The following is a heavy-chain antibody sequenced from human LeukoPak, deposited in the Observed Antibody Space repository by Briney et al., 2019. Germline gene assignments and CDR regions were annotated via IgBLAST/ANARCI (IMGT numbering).Heavy chain of an antibody. Sequence: ASVKVSCKASGHTFTSYAMNWVRQAPGQGLEWMGWINTNTGNPTYAQGFTGRFVFSLDTSVSTAYLQISSLKAEDTAVYYCARDPRKAVADQEDAFDIWGQGTMVTVSS. CDR2: INTNTGNP. J-gene: IGHJ3*02. CDR3: ARDPRKAVADQEDAFDI. V-gene: IGHV7-4-1*02. D-gene: IGHD6-19*01. CDR1: GHTFTSYA.